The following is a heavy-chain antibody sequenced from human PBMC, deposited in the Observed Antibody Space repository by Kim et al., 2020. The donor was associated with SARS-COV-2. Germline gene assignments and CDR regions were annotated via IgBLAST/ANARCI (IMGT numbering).Heavy chain of an antibody. CDR1: GYTFTSYY. CDR2: INPSGGST. CDR3: ARDLILAARPYGMDV. V-gene: IGHV1-46*01. J-gene: IGHJ6*02. Sequence: ASVKVSCKASGYTFTSYYMHWVRQAPGQGLEWMGIINPSGGSTSYAQKFQGRVTMTRDTSTSTVYMELSSLRSEDTAVYYCARDLILAARPYGMDVWGQGTTVTVSS. D-gene: IGHD6-6*01.